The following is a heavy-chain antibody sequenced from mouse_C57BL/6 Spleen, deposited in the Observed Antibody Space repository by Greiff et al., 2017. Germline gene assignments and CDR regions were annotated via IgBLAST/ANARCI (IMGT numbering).Heavy chain of an antibody. CDR2: LSDGGSYT. J-gene: IGHJ4*01. Sequence: EVKLQESGGGLVKPGGSLKLSCAASGFTFSSYAMSWVRQTPEKRLEWVATLSDGGSYTYYPDNVKGRFTISRDNAKNNLYLQMSHLKSEDTAMYYCARDPNYGGAMDYWGQGTSVTVSS. CDR3: ARDPNYGGAMDY. D-gene: IGHD1-1*01. V-gene: IGHV5-4*01. CDR1: GFTFSSYA.